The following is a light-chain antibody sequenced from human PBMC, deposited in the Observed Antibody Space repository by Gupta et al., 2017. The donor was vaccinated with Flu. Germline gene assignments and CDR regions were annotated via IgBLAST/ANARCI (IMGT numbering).Light chain of an antibody. J-gene: IGKJ2*03. CDR1: QSVSSN. CDR2: GAS. Sequence: EIVMTQSPATLSVSPGERATLSCRASQSVSSNLAWYQQKPGQAPRLLIYGASTRATGIPARFSGSGSGTEFTLTISXLQSEDFAVYYCQQYNNWPPYSFGXGTKLEIK. V-gene: IGKV3D-15*01. CDR3: QQYNNWPPYS.